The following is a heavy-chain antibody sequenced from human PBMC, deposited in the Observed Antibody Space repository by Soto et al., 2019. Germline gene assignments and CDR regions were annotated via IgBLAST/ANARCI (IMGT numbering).Heavy chain of an antibody. Sequence: GASVKVSCKASGYTFTSYAMHWVRQAPGQRLEWMGWINAGNGNTKYSQKFQGRVTITRDTSASTAYMELSSLRSEDTAVYYCARDGIAVAGDYGMDVWGQGTTVTVSS. CDR1: GYTFTSYA. CDR3: ARDGIAVAGDYGMDV. V-gene: IGHV1-3*01. D-gene: IGHD6-19*01. J-gene: IGHJ6*02. CDR2: INAGNGNT.